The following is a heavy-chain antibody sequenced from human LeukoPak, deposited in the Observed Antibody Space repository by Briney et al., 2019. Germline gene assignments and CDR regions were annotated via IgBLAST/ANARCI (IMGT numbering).Heavy chain of an antibody. Sequence: ASVKVSCKVSGYTLTELSMHWVRQAPGKGLEWMGGFDPEDGETIYAQKFQGRVTMTEDTSTDTAYMELSSLRSEDTAVYYCATDQGLTAILGYWGQGTLVTVSS. V-gene: IGHV1-24*01. D-gene: IGHD2-21*02. J-gene: IGHJ4*02. CDR1: GYTLTELS. CDR3: ATDQGLTAILGY. CDR2: FDPEDGET.